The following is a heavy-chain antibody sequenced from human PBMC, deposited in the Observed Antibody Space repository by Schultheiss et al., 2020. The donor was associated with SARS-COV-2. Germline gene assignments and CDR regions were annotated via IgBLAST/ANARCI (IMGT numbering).Heavy chain of an antibody. CDR2: ISYDGSNK. CDR3: AKGPLRYYDSSGYYGH. CDR1: GFTFSSYA. Sequence: GESLKISCAASGFTFSSYAMHWVRQAPGKGLEWVAVISYDGSNKYYADSVKGRFTISRDNSKNTLYLHMNSLRAEDTAVYYCAKGPLRYYDSSGYYGHWGQGTLVTVSS. V-gene: IGHV3-30*01. D-gene: IGHD3-22*01. J-gene: IGHJ4*02.